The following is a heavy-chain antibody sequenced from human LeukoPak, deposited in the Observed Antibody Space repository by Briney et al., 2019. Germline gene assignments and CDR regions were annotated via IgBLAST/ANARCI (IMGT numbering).Heavy chain of an antibody. J-gene: IGHJ6*02. CDR3: AKDELARYFYYYYYGLDV. D-gene: IGHD3-9*01. CDR1: GFTFSSYG. V-gene: IGHV3-30*18. CDR2: ISYDGSNK. Sequence: GGSLRLSCAASGFTFSSYGMHWVRQAPGKGLEWVAVISYDGSNKYYADSVKGRFTISRDNSKNTLYLQMNSLRAEDTAVYYCAKDELARYFYYYYYGLDVWGQGTTVTVSS.